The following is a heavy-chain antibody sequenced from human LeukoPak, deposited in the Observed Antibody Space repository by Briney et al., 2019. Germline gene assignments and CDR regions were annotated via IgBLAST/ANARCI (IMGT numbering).Heavy chain of an antibody. CDR3: AKLLGSGSYYYHYYYGMDV. CDR2: ISGSGGST. V-gene: IGHV3-23*01. CDR1: GFTFSSYA. D-gene: IGHD3-10*01. Sequence: GGSLRLSCAASGFTFSSYAMSWVRQAPGKGLEWVSAISGSGGSTYYADSVKGRFTISRDNSKNTLYLQMNSLRAEDTAVYYCAKLLGSGSYYYHYYYGMDVWGKGTTVTVSS. J-gene: IGHJ6*04.